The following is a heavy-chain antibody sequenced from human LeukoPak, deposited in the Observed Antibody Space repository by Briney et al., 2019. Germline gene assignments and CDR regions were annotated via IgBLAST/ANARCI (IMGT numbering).Heavy chain of an antibody. CDR3: ARDYSTTWSYGMDV. CDR2: IWYDETNK. CDR1: GFTFSRYG. V-gene: IGHV3-33*01. J-gene: IGHJ6*02. D-gene: IGHD2-2*01. Sequence: PGGSLRLSCAASGFTFSRYGMHWVRQASGKGLEWVAVIWYDETNKYHADSVKGRFTISRDNSKNTLYLQMNSLRAEDTAVYYCARDYSTTWSYGMDVWGQGTTVTVSS.